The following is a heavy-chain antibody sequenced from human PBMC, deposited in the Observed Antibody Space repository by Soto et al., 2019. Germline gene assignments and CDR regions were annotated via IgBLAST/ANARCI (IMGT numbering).Heavy chain of an antibody. V-gene: IGHV3-23*01. CDR2: ISATGGST. CDR1: GFTFDNYA. J-gene: IGHJ4*02. Sequence: EVQLMESGGGLVQPGGSLRLSCAASGFTFDNYAMNWVRQAPGKGLEWVSGISATGGSTYYAASVRGRFGTSRDNSKNTPELQMNSLRAADTAVYYCARSLDVFLWLAELLSLGFDSWGQGPLVTASS. D-gene: IGHD3-22*01. CDR3: ARSLDVFLWLAELLSLGFDS.